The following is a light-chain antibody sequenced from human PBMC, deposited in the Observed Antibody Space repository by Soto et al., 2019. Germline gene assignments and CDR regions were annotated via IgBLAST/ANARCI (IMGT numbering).Light chain of an antibody. J-gene: IGLJ1*01. CDR1: NIGSKS. CDR3: QVWDSSGAGV. CDR2: YDS. Sequence: SYELTQPPSVSVAPGKTARITCGGNNIGSKSVHWYQQKPGQAPVLVIYYDSDRPSGIPERFSGSNSGNTATLTISRVEAGDEADYYCQVWDSSGAGVFGTGTKLTVL. V-gene: IGLV3-21*04.